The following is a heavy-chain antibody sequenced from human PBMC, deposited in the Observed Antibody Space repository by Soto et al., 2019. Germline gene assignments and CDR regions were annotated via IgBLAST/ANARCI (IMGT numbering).Heavy chain of an antibody. D-gene: IGHD3-16*02. Sequence: QVPLVESGGGVVQPGRSLRLSCAASGFTFSSYGMHWVRQAPGKGLEWVAIISYDGSNQYYADSVKGRFTISRDNSKNTLYLQMNSLRADDTAVYYCAKALGELSPESYDHWGQGVLVTVSS. CDR2: ISYDGSNQ. V-gene: IGHV3-30*18. J-gene: IGHJ4*02. CDR1: GFTFSSYG. CDR3: AKALGELSPESYDH.